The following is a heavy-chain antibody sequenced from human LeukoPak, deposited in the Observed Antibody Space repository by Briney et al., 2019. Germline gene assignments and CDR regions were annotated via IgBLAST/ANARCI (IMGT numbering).Heavy chain of an antibody. CDR3: AKDSTRGGYCSSTICFENFDY. V-gene: IGHV3-23*01. CDR1: QFTFSSYA. D-gene: IGHD2-2*01. J-gene: IGHJ4*02. Sequence: GGSLRLSCAASQFTFSSYAMSWVRQAPGKGLEWVSAISGSGGSTYYADSVKGRFTISRDNSKNTLYLQMNSLRAEDTAVYYCAKDSTRGGYCSSTICFENFDYWGQGTLVTVSS. CDR2: ISGSGGST.